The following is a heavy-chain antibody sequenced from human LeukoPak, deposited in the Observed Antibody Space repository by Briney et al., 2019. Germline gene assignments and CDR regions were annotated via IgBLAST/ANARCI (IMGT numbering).Heavy chain of an antibody. D-gene: IGHD2-15*01. CDR2: IIPIFGTA. CDR3: ARAQRCSGGRCYPIFNNWFDP. CDR1: GGTFSSYA. J-gene: IGHJ5*02. V-gene: IGHV1-69*05. Sequence: ASVKVSCKASGGTFSSYAISWVRQAPGQGLEWMGGIIPIFGTANYAQKFQGRVTITTDESTSTAYMELSSLRSEDTAVYYCARAQRCSGGRCYPIFNNWFDPWGQGTLVTVSS.